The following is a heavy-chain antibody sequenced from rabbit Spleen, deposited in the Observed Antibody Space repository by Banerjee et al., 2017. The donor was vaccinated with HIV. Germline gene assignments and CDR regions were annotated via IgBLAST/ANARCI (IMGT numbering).Heavy chain of an antibody. CDR1: GFSFSSNW. CDR2: IDTNDGDT. D-gene: IGHD7-1*01. J-gene: IGHJ3*01. V-gene: IGHV1S45*01. CDR3: ARGGFYPGYPGYGCAILSRLDL. Sequence: LEESGGGLVKPGGTLTLTCTVSGFSFSSNWICWVRQAPGKGLEWIACIDTNDGDTDYANWPKGRFTISKTSSTTVTLQMTSLTAADTATYFCARGGFYPGYPGYGCAILSRLDLWGPGTLVTVS.